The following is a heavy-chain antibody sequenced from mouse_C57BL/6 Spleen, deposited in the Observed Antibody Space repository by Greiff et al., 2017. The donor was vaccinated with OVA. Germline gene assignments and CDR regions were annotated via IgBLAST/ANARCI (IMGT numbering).Heavy chain of an antibody. CDR2: ISGGGGNT. CDR1: GFTFSSYT. CDR3: ARRDSGIFDY. V-gene: IGHV5-9*01. Sequence: EVMLVESGGGLVKPGGSLKLSCAASGFTFSSYTMSWVRQTPEKRLEWVATISGGGGNTYYPDSVKGRFTISRDNAKNTLYLQMSSLRSEDTALYYCARRDSGIFDYWGQGTTLTVSS. J-gene: IGHJ2*01. D-gene: IGHD3-2*02.